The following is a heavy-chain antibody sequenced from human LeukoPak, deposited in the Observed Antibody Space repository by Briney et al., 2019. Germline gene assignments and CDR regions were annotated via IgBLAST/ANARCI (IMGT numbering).Heavy chain of an antibody. D-gene: IGHD2-2*01. J-gene: IGHJ4*02. V-gene: IGHV3-43*02. CDR2: ISGDGGIT. Sequence: GGSLRLSCTASGFTFDDYAMHWVRQAPGKGLDWVSLISGDGGITYYAGSVKGRFTISRDNSKNSLYLQMNSLRAEDTAVYYCAKIVVVPAAMRDGWGQGTLVTVSS. CDR3: AKIVVVPAAMRDG. CDR1: GFTFDDYA.